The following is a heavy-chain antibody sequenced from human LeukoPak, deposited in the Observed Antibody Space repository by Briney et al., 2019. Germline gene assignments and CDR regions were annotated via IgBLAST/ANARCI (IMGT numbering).Heavy chain of an antibody. CDR2: ISNNGQTT. J-gene: IGHJ6*02. V-gene: IGHV3-64*01. CDR1: GFTFSSYA. CDR3: ARGPGSEFSLYYYYGMDV. Sequence: PGGSLRLSCAASGFTFSSYAMHWVRQAPGKGLEYVSAISNNGQTTFYVNSVKGRFTISRDNSKNTVSLQMGSLRADDMGVYYCARGPGSEFSLYYYYGMDVWGQGTTVTISS. D-gene: IGHD3-10*01.